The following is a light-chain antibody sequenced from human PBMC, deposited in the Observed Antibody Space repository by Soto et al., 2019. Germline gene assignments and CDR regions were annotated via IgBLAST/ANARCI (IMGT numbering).Light chain of an antibody. J-gene: IGLJ2*01. CDR1: SSDVGRYNL. CDR3: CSYAGGTSVV. V-gene: IGLV2-23*01. Sequence: QSALTQPASVSGSPGQSITISCTGSSSDVGRYNLVSWYQQHPGKAPKLIIYEDIERPSGVSNRFSGSKSGNTASLTISGLQTEDEADSYCCSYAGGTSVVFGGGTKLTVL. CDR2: EDI.